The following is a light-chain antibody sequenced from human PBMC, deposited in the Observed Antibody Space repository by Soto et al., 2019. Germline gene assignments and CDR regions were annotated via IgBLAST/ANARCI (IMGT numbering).Light chain of an antibody. Sequence: DIQMTQSRSTLSASVGDRVTITCRASQSISSWLAWYQQKPGKAPKLLIYNASSLESGVPSRFSGSGSGTEFTLTISSLQPDDFATYYCQQYNNYWTFGQGTKVEIK. J-gene: IGKJ1*01. V-gene: IGKV1-5*03. CDR1: QSISSW. CDR3: QQYNNYWT. CDR2: NAS.